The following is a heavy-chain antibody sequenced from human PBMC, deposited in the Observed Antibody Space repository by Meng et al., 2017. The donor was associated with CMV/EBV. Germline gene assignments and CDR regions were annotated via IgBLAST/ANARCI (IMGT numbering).Heavy chain of an antibody. CDR3: VRSSGWSLFDY. V-gene: IGHV1-2*02. Sequence: QGQVVQFGAEMKKPGASVKVSCTTSGFTLSDYYIHWGRQAPGQGLEWMGWVNSNNDATNYARKFQGRVSMTRDTSISTAHMELSRLMSDDTAVYYCVRSSGWSLFDYWGQGTLVTVSS. D-gene: IGHD6-19*01. CDR1: GFTLSDYY. CDR2: VNSNNDAT. J-gene: IGHJ4*02.